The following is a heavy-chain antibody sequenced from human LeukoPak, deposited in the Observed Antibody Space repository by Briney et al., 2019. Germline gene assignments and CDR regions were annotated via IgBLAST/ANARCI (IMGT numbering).Heavy chain of an antibody. J-gene: IGHJ4*02. D-gene: IGHD2-2*01. Sequence: GGSLRLSCAASGFTFSSYGMNWVRQAPGKGLEWVSFISGSGDSTYFADSVKGRFTISRDNSKNTLYLQMNSLRAEDTAVYYCASGTTDIVVVPATLRNYYFDYWGQGTLVTVSS. CDR2: ISGSGDST. V-gene: IGHV3-23*01. CDR3: ASGTTDIVVVPATLRNYYFDY. CDR1: GFTFSSYG.